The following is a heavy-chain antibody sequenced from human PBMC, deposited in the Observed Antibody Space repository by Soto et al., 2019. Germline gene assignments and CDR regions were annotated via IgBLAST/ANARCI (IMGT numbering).Heavy chain of an antibody. Sequence: SKTLSLTCAVSGYSIASGYYWAWIRQSPGKGLEWIGSIYHAGSVYYNPSLNSRVAVSLDTSKNHFSLKLTSVTAADTAVYYCDRTFDYYGMDVWGQGTTVTGSS. CDR1: GYSIASGYY. CDR2: IYHAGSV. J-gene: IGHJ6*02. CDR3: DRTFDYYGMDV. V-gene: IGHV4-38-2*01.